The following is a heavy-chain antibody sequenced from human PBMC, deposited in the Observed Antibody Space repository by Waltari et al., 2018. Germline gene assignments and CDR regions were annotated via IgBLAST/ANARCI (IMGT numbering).Heavy chain of an antibody. V-gene: IGHV1-69*08. Sequence: QVQLVQSGAEVKKPGSSVKVSCKASGGTFSSYTISWVRQAPGQGLEWMGRIIPILGIANYAQKFQGRVTITADKSTSTAYMELSSVTASDTAVYYCARDLGVGGDYYGMDVWGQGTTVTVSS. CDR1: GGTFSSYT. D-gene: IGHD3-3*01. J-gene: IGHJ6*02. CDR3: ARDLGVGGDYYGMDV. CDR2: IIPILGIA.